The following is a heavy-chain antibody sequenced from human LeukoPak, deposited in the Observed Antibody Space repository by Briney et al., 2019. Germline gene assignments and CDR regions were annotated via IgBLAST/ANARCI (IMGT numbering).Heavy chain of an antibody. Sequence: SETLSLTCTVSGYSISSGYYWGWIRQPPGKGLEWIGSIYHSGSTYYNPSLKSRVTISVDTSKNQFSLKLSSVTAADTAVYYCAYSSSWHSFDYWGQGTLVTVSS. CDR3: AYSSSWHSFDY. CDR1: GYSISSGYY. D-gene: IGHD6-13*01. CDR2: IYHSGST. V-gene: IGHV4-38-2*02. J-gene: IGHJ4*02.